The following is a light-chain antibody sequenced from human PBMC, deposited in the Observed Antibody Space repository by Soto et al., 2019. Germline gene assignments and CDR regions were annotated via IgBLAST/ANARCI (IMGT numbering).Light chain of an antibody. CDR1: QGISNY. CDR2: AAS. Sequence: HMTQSPSSLSSSVGDRVTITWRSSQGISNYLAWYQQKPGKVPKLLIYAASTLQSGVPSRFSGSGSGTDFTLTISSLQPEDVATYYCQKYKSDPTWTFGQGINVDIK. V-gene: IGKV1-27*01. CDR3: QKYKSDPTWT. J-gene: IGKJ1*01.